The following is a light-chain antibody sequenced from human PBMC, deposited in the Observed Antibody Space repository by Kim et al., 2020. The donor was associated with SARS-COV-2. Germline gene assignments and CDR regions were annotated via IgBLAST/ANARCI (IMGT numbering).Light chain of an antibody. CDR1: KLGDKY. Sequence: ESPRQKARIACSGNKLGDKYTCWYQQKPGQSPVLVIFKDTKRPSGIPERFSGSNSGNTATLTISGTQAVDEADYYCQAWDSRTVVFGGGTQLTVL. V-gene: IGLV3-1*01. CDR2: KDT. CDR3: QAWDSRTVV. J-gene: IGLJ2*01.